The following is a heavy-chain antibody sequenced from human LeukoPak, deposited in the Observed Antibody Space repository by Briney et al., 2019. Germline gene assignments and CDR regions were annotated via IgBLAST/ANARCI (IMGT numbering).Heavy chain of an antibody. J-gene: IGHJ4*02. V-gene: IGHV3-23*01. Sequence: GGSLRLSCGGSGFTVSSNYMSWVRQAPGKGLEWVSAISGSGGSTYYADSVKGRFTISRDNSKNTLYLQMNSLRAEDTAVYYCAKANYSGSYYFDYWGQGTLVTVSS. CDR1: GFTVSSNY. D-gene: IGHD1-26*01. CDR3: AKANYSGSYYFDY. CDR2: ISGSGGST.